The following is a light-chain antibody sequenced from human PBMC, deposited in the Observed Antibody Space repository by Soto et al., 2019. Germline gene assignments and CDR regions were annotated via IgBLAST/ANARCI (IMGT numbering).Light chain of an antibody. CDR3: SSYAGSNNLV. J-gene: IGLJ2*01. CDR1: SSDVGGYTY. V-gene: IGLV2-8*01. CDR2: EVS. Sequence: QSALTQPASVSGSPGQSITISCTGTSSDVGGYTYVSWYQQHPGRAPKLMIYEVSKRPSGVPDRFSGSKSGNTASLTVSGLQAEDEADYYCSSYAGSNNLVFGGGTQLTVL.